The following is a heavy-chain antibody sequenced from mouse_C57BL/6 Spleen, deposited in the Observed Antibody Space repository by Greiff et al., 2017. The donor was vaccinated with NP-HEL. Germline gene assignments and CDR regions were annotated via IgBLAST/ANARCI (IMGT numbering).Heavy chain of an antibody. J-gene: IGHJ4*01. D-gene: IGHD1-1*01. CDR2: INPNNGGT. Sequence: VQLQQSGPELVKPGASVKISCKASGYTFTDYYMNWVKQSHGKSLEWIGDINPNNGGTSYNQKFKGKATLTVDKSSSTAYMELRSLTSEDSAVYYCARSDYGSSSNYYAMDYWGQGTSVTVSS. CDR1: GYTFTDYY. CDR3: ARSDYGSSSNYYAMDY. V-gene: IGHV1-26*01.